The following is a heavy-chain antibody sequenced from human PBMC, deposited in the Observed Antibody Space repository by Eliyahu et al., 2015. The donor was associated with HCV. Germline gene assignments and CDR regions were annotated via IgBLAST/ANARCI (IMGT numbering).Heavy chain of an antibody. D-gene: IGHD2-15*01. CDR3: ARRFLREDIPLVPEAY. V-gene: IGHV1-18*01. CDR2: INTYNGIT. CDR1: GYSFTTXG. J-gene: IGHJ4*02. Sequence: QVQLVQSGPDMKKTGAXVRVSCKASGYSFTTXGISWMRQAPGQGLEWMGWINTYNGITNFAEKFQGRLTMTTDTSTSTVHMDLMSLNSDDTAIYYCARRFLREDIPLVPEAYWGQGTLVTVSS.